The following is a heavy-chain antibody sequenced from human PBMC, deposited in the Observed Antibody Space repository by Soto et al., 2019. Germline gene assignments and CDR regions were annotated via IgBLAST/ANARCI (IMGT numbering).Heavy chain of an antibody. V-gene: IGHV4-34*01. CDR1: GESLSGYY. D-gene: IGHD3-10*01. J-gene: IGHJ5*02. Sequence: QVQLQQWGAGLLKPSETLSLTCGVHGESLSGYYWTWIRQPPGRGLEWIGEINPGRNTNYNPSLKSRVTLSTDTSENHFSLTLTSVTAAATAIYYCARSHYGGWAAWFDPWGQGTLVTISS. CDR3: ARSHYGGWAAWFDP. CDR2: INPGRNT.